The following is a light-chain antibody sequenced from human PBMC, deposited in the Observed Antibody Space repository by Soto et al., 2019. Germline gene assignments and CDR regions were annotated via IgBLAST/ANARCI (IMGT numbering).Light chain of an antibody. J-gene: IGLJ1*01. CDR1: SSDVGGYNF. CDR3: SSYTTSSTVV. Sequence: QSALTQPASVSGSPGQSITFSCTGTSSDVGGYNFVSWCQQHPGKAPKLMIYEVSSRPSGVSNRFSGSKSGNTASLTISGLQPEDEADYYCSSYTTSSTVVFGTGTKVTVL. CDR2: EVS. V-gene: IGLV2-14*03.